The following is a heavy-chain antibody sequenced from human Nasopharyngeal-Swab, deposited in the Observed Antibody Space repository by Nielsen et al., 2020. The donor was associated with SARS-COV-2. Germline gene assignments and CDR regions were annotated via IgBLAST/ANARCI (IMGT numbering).Heavy chain of an antibody. CDR3: ARYVDTAMVTGDY. CDR2: ISSSSSYI. D-gene: IGHD5-18*01. CDR1: GFTFSSYS. Sequence: GEFLKISCAASGFTFSSYSMNWVRQAPGKGLEWVSSISSSSSYIYYADSVKGRFTISRDNAKNSLYLQMNSLRAEDTAVYYCARYVDTAMVTGDYWGQGTLVTVSS. J-gene: IGHJ4*02. V-gene: IGHV3-21*01.